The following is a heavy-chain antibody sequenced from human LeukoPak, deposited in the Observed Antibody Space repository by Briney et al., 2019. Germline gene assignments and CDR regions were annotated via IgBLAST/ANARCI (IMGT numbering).Heavy chain of an antibody. V-gene: IGHV3-23*01. Sequence: GGSLRLSCAASGLTFSRYAMSWVRQAPGKGLEWVSGVSTSGGSTYYADSVKGRFTISRDNAKNSLFLQMNSLRADDTAVYYCAKAHPGFDYWGQGTLVTVSS. CDR2: VSTSGGST. J-gene: IGHJ4*02. CDR3: AKAHPGFDY. CDR1: GLTFSRYA.